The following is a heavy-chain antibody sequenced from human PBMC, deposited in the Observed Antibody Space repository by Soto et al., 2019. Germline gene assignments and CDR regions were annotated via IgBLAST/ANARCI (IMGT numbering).Heavy chain of an antibody. CDR3: ARKSSNYAYYYYYGMDV. V-gene: IGHV4-59*01. CDR1: GGSISSYS. Sequence: EALSLTCTVSGGSISSYSWIWIRQPPGKGLEWIGYIYYSGSTNYNPSLKSRVTISVDTSKNQFSLKLSSVTAADTAVYYCARKSSNYAYYYYYGMDVWGQGTTVTVSS. D-gene: IGHD1-7*01. CDR2: IYYSGST. J-gene: IGHJ6*02.